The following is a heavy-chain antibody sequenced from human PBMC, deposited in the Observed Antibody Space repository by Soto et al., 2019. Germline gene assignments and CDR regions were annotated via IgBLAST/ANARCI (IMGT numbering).Heavy chain of an antibody. J-gene: IGHJ6*02. D-gene: IGHD3-10*01. CDR1: GFTFDDYA. Sequence: EEQLVESGGGLVQPGRSLRLSCAASGFTFDDYAMHWVRQAPGKGLEWVSGINWNSGSIGYADSVKGRFTISRDNAKTSLYLPMNSLRAEDTALYYCAKDRGSGSYAANYYYYGMDVWGQGTTVTVSS. CDR2: INWNSGSI. CDR3: AKDRGSGSYAANYYYYGMDV. V-gene: IGHV3-9*01.